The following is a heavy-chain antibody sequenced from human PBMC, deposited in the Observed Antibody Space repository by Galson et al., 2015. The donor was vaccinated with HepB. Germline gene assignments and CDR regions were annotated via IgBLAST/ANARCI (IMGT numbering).Heavy chain of an antibody. J-gene: IGHJ4*02. CDR2: ISYDGSNK. D-gene: IGHD3-22*01. V-gene: IGHV3-30*04. CDR3: ARDYYDSSGYLDY. CDR1: GFTFSSYA. Sequence: SLRLSCAASGFTFSSYAMHWVRQAPGKGLEWVAVISYDGSNKYYADSVKGRFTISRDNSKNMLYLQMNSLRAEDTAVYYCARDYYDSSGYLDYWGQGTLVTVSS.